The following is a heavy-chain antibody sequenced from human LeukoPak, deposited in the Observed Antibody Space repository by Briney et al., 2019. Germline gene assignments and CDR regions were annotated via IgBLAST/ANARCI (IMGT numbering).Heavy chain of an antibody. CDR1: GFTVSSNY. CDR3: ARHQGRYSSSWYLDY. D-gene: IGHD6-13*01. CDR2: IYSGGST. Sequence: GGSLRLSCAASGFTVSSNYMSWVRQAPGKGLEWVSVIYSGGSTYYADSVKGRFTISRDNSKNTLYLQMNSLRAEDTAVYYCARHQGRYSSSWYLDYWGQGTLVTVSS. V-gene: IGHV3-53*01. J-gene: IGHJ4*02.